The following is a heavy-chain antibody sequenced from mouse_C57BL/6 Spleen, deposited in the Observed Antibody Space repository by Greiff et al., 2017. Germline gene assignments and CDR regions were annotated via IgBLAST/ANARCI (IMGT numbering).Heavy chain of an antibody. Sequence: QVQLQQPGAELVMPGASVKLSCKASGYTFTSYWMHWVKQRPGQGLEWIGEIDPSDSYTNYNQKFKGKSTLTVDKSSSTAYMQLSSLTSEDSAVSYCARDSSYGFAYWGQGTLVTVSA. CDR2: IDPSDSYT. J-gene: IGHJ3*01. CDR1: GYTFTSYW. V-gene: IGHV1-69*01. CDR3: ARDSSYGFAY. D-gene: IGHD1-1*01.